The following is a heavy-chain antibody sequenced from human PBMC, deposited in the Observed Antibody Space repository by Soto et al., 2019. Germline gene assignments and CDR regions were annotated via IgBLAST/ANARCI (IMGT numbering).Heavy chain of an antibody. J-gene: IGHJ6*02. D-gene: IGHD6-13*01. CDR1: GFTLSSYG. Sequence: PGGSLRLSCAAPGFTLSSYGMHWVRQAPGKGLEWVAVIGYDGSNKYYADSVKGRFTISRGNSKNTLYLQMNSLGAEDTAVYYCARDEGSSGPPKYYYYYGMDVWGQGTTVTVSS. CDR3: ARDEGSSGPPKYYYYYGMDV. CDR2: IGYDGSNK. V-gene: IGHV3-33*01.